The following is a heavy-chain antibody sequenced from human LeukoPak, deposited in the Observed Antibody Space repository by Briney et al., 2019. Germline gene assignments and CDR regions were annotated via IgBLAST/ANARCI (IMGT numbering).Heavy chain of an antibody. D-gene: IGHD3-9*01. J-gene: IGHJ6*02. Sequence: GGSLRLSCAASGFTFSNYWMHWVRQAPGKGLEWVSSISSSSSYIYYADSVKGRFTISRDNAKNSLYLQMNSLRAEDTAVYYCARDTYDILTGYFSDTTYYGMDVWGQGTTVTVSS. V-gene: IGHV3-21*01. CDR2: ISSSSSYI. CDR3: ARDTYDILTGYFSDTTYYGMDV. CDR1: GFTFSNYW.